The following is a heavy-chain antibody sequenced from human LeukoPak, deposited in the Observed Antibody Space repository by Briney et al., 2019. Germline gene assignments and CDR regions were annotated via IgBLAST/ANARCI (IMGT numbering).Heavy chain of an antibody. CDR1: GYTFTSYD. CDR3: ARGLEGGGIRGNYYYYMDV. CDR2: MNPNSGNT. V-gene: IGHV1-8*03. D-gene: IGHD2-15*01. Sequence: GASVKVSCKASGYTFTSYDINWVRQATGQGLEWMGWMNPNSGNTGYAQKFQGRVTITRNTSISTAYMELSSLRSEDTAVYYCARGLEGGGIRGNYYYYMDVWGKGTTVTVSS. J-gene: IGHJ6*03.